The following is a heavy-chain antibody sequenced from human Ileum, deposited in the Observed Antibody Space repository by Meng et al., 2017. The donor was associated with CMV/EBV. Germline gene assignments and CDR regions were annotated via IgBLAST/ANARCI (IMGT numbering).Heavy chain of an antibody. V-gene: IGHV4-34*01. CDR1: GGSFTGYY. Sequence: QGRIQEWGEGLLRPAETLALTCAVFGGSFTGYYWGWFRQSPGKGLEWIGEITHSGRTSYNLSLKSRVTISVDMSKYQFSLKLTSVTAADTAIYYCARGLASGWPDYWGQGTLVTVSS. D-gene: IGHD3-10*01. J-gene: IGHJ4*02. CDR3: ARGLASGWPDY. CDR2: ITHSGRT.